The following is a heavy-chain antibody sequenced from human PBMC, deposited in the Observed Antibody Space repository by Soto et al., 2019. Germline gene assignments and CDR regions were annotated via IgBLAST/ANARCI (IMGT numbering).Heavy chain of an antibody. J-gene: IGHJ2*01. CDR1: GFSFSDYY. D-gene: IGHD3-3*01. CDR2: ITTTGSII. Sequence: QVQLVESGGGLVKPGGSLRLSCAASGFSFSDYYMSWIRQAPGKGLEWVSYITTTGSIIYYADSVKGRFTISRDNSKNSLYVQMNSLRSEDTTVYYCAGGHELYFWTVDLWGRGTLVTVSS. CDR3: AGGHELYFWTVDL. V-gene: IGHV3-11*01.